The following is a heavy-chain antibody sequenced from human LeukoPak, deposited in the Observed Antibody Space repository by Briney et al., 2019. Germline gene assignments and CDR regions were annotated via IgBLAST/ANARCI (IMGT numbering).Heavy chain of an antibody. J-gene: IGHJ4*02. Sequence: SETLSLTCTVSGGSISSYYWSWIRQPPGKGLEWIGYIYYSGSTNYNPSLKSRVTISVDTSKNQFSLKLSSVTAADTAVYYCASTYYFDDSGYLRFDYWGQGTLVTVSS. V-gene: IGHV4-59*08. D-gene: IGHD3-22*01. CDR3: ASTYYFDDSGYLRFDY. CDR1: GGSISSYY. CDR2: IYYSGST.